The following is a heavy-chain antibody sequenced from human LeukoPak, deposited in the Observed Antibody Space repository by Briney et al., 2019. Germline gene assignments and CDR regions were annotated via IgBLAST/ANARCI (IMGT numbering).Heavy chain of an antibody. CDR3: AGDSYGTDS. Sequence: SETLSLTCTVSGGSISSYYWSWIRQPPGKGLQWIGYIYYSGNSNYNPSLKSRVTISIDTPKNQFSLKLISVTAADTAVYYCAGDSYGTDSWGQGTLVTVSS. CDR1: GGSISSYY. D-gene: IGHD5-18*01. CDR2: IYYSGNS. J-gene: IGHJ5*01. V-gene: IGHV4-59*01.